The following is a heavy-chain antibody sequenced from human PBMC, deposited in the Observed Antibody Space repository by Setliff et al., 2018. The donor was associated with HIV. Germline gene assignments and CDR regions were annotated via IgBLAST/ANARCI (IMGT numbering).Heavy chain of an antibody. Sequence: GGSLRLSCAASGLFLTNYTIHWIRQTPGGGPEWVSSISGSALFIYYANSVEGRFTVSRNNAQNSVYLQLSSLRAEDTAIYYCARGFYDSRSGDNYHMDVWGKGTTVTVSS. CDR1: GLFLTNYT. J-gene: IGHJ6*03. V-gene: IGHV3-21*01. CDR2: ISGSALFI. D-gene: IGHD3-3*01. CDR3: ARGFYDSRSGDNYHMDV.